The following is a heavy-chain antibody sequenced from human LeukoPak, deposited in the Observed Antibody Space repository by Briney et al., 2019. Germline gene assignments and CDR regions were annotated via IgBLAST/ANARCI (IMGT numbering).Heavy chain of an antibody. CDR3: ARTATDAFDI. V-gene: IGHV3-53*01. Sequence: GGSLRLSCAASGFTVSTNYMSWVRQAPGKGLEWVSIISSGGNTYYADSVKGRFTISRDNAKNTLYLQMNSLRAEDTAVYYCARTATDAFDIWGQGTMVTVSS. J-gene: IGHJ3*02. CDR2: ISSGGNT. D-gene: IGHD2-21*02. CDR1: GFTVSTNY.